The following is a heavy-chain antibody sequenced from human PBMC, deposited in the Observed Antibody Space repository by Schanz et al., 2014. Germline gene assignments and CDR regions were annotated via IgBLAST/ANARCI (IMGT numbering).Heavy chain of an antibody. CDR3: ARTASHDVWRGYIPHYAFDL. D-gene: IGHD3-3*01. Sequence: QVQLVQSGAEVKKPGASVKVSCKASGYTFTGYHMHWVRQAPGQGLEWMGRINPNSGAANYAVNFQGRVTMTSDTSITTVYMEVNSLTSDDTAVFYCARTASHDVWRGYIPHYAFDLWGQGTVVIVSS. V-gene: IGHV1-2*06. J-gene: IGHJ3*01. CDR1: GYTFTGYH. CDR2: INPNSGAA.